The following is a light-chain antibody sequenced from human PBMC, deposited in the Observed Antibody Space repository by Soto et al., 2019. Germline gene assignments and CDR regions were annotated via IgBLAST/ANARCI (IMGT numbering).Light chain of an antibody. V-gene: IGKV3-20*01. Sequence: EIVLTQSPGTLSLSPGERATLSCRASQSVSSSYLAWYQQKPGQAPRLLIYGASSRATGIPDRFSGSGSGTDLTLTISRLEPEDFAVYYCPQYGSSPRVTFGGGTKVEIK. CDR3: PQYGSSPRVT. CDR2: GAS. J-gene: IGKJ4*01. CDR1: QSVSSSY.